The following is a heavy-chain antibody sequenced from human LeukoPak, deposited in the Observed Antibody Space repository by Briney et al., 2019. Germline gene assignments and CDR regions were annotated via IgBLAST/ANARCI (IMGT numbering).Heavy chain of an antibody. Sequence: ASVKVSCKASGYTFTGYYMHWVRQAPGQGLEWMGWINPNSGGTNYAQKFQGRVTMTRDTSISTAYMELSRLRSDDTAVYYCARGIAAPKLIGVGYYYYMDVWGKGTTVTVSS. CDR1: GYTFTGYY. CDR3: ARGIAAPKLIGVGYYYYMDV. J-gene: IGHJ6*03. D-gene: IGHD6-13*01. CDR2: INPNSGGT. V-gene: IGHV1-2*02.